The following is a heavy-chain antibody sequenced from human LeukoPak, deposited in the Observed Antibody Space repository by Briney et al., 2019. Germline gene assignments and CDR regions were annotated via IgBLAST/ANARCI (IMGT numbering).Heavy chain of an antibody. Sequence: PGGSLRLSCAASGFTFSTYIMNWVRQAPGKGLEWVSSISYSSNYIYYADSVKGRFTISRDNAKNSLFLQMNSLRAEDTAVYYCARDGDYNFWIGNYDYWGQGALVTVSS. D-gene: IGHD3-3*01. CDR3: ARDGDYNFWIGNYDY. CDR1: GFTFSTYI. V-gene: IGHV3-21*01. J-gene: IGHJ4*02. CDR2: ISYSSNYI.